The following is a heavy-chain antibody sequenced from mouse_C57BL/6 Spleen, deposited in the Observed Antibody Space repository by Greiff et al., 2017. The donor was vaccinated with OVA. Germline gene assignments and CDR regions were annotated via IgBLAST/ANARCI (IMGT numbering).Heavy chain of an antibody. V-gene: IGHV14-3*01. J-gene: IGHJ1*03. D-gene: IGHD1-1*01. CDR2: IDPANGNT. CDR1: GFNIKNTY. CDR3: VITTVVAPLNFDV. Sequence: FQLQQSVAELVRPGASVKLSCTASGFNIKNTYMHWVKQRPEQGLEWIGRIDPANGNTKYAPKFQGKATITADTSSNTAYLQLSSLTSEDTAIYYCVITTVVAPLNFDVWGTGTTVTVSS.